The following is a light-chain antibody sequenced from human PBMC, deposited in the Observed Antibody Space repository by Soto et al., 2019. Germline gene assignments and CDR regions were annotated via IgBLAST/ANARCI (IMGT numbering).Light chain of an antibody. J-gene: IGKJ1*01. Sequence: DIQMTQSPSSLSASVGDRVTITCRASQGISTYLNWYQQKPGKAPKLLIYAASSLQSGVPSRFSGSESETDFTLTISSLQPEDFANYSCQQSYSTTWTFGQGPRWIS. CDR1: QGISTY. CDR3: QQSYSTTWT. V-gene: IGKV1-39*01. CDR2: AAS.